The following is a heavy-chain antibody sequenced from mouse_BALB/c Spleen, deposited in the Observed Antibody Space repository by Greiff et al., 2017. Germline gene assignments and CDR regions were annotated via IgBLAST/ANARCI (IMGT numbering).Heavy chain of an antibody. CDR2: ISSGSSTI. D-gene: IGHD2-14*01. CDR3: ARAYYRYYAMDY. V-gene: IGHV5-17*02. CDR1: GFTFSSFG. Sequence: EVKLVESGGGLVQPGGSRKLSCAASGFTFSSFGMHWVRQAPEKGLEWVAYISSGSSTIYYADTVKGRFTISRDNPKNTLFLQMTSLRSEDTAMYYCARAYYRYYAMDYWGQGTSVTVSS. J-gene: IGHJ4*01.